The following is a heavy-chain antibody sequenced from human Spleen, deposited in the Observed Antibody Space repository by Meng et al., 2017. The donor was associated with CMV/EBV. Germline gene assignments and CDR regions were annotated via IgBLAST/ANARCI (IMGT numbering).Heavy chain of an antibody. D-gene: IGHD2-2*01. CDR2: INHSGST. V-gene: IGHV4-34*01. Sequence: SETLSLTCDVYGGSFSGYYWSWIRQPPGKGLEWIGEINHSGSTNYNPSLKSRVTISVDTSKNQFSLKQSSVTAADTAVYYCVRGRYCSSTSCYHWYFDLWGRGTLVTVSS. J-gene: IGHJ2*01. CDR1: GGSFSGYY. CDR3: VRGRYCSSTSCYHWYFDL.